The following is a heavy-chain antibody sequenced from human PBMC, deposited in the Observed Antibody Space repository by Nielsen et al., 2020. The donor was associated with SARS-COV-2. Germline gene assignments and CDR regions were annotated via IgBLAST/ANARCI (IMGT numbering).Heavy chain of an antibody. J-gene: IGHJ4*02. Sequence: GESLKISCAASGFSFSNYGIHWVRQAPGKGLEWVAFISYDANNKYYSDSVKGRFTISRDNSKNTLYLEMNSLRAEDTAVYYCARNSGWYGRGYFDYWGQGTLVTVSS. CDR3: ARNSGWYGRGYFDY. CDR1: GFSFSNYG. V-gene: IGHV3-30*03. CDR2: ISYDANNK. D-gene: IGHD6-19*01.